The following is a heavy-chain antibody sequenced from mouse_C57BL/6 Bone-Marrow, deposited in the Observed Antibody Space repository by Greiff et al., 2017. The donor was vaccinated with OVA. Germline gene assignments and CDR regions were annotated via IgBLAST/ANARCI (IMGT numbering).Heavy chain of an antibody. J-gene: IGHJ3*01. V-gene: IGHV2-6*01. CDR3: ASALGQGGFAY. Sequence: VKLVESGPGLVAPSQRLSITCTVSGFSLTSYGVDWVRQSPGKGLEWLGVIWGVGSTNYNSALKSRLSISKDNSKSQVFLKMNSLQTDDTAMYYCASALGQGGFAYWGQGTLVTVSA. D-gene: IGHD4-1*01. CDR2: IWGVGST. CDR1: GFSLTSYG.